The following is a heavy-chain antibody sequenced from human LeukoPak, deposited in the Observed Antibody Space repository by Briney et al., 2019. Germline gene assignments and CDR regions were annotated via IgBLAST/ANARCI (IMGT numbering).Heavy chain of an antibody. CDR2: IRGNADTT. D-gene: IGHD3-16*02. CDR1: GFIFSNYG. CDR3: ARTYSWSLSRFDY. Sequence: GGTLRLSCAASGFIFSNYGMSWVRQAPGKGLEWVSGIRGNADTTYYADSVKGRFSIFRDNSKNMLYLQMNSLRAEDTAVYYCARTYSWSLSRFDYWGQGTLVTVSS. J-gene: IGHJ4*02. V-gene: IGHV3-23*01.